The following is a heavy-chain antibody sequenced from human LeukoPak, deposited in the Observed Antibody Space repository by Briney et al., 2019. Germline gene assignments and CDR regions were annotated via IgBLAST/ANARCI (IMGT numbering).Heavy chain of an antibody. V-gene: IGHV3-7*01. CDR3: ARDGPLWAQNWFDP. D-gene: IGHD5-18*01. J-gene: IGHJ5*02. Sequence: GGSLRLSCAASGFTFSTYWMSWVRQAPGKGLEWVANIKKDGSEKYYVDSVKGRFTISRDNAKNSLYLQMNSLRAEDTAVYYCARDGPLWAQNWFDPWGQGTLVTVSS. CDR2: IKKDGSEK. CDR1: GFTFSTYW.